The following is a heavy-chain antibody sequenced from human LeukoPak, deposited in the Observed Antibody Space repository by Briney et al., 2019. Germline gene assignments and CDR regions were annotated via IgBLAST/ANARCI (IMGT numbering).Heavy chain of an antibody. Sequence: ASVKVSCKASGYTFTSYGISWVRQAPGQGLEWMGWISAYNGNTNYAQKLQGRVTMTTDTSTSTAYMELRSLRSDDTAVYYCARVGAVLRYFDWLPDPYYFDYWGQGTLVTVSS. D-gene: IGHD3-9*01. J-gene: IGHJ4*02. V-gene: IGHV1-18*04. CDR3: ARVGAVLRYFDWLPDPYYFDY. CDR2: ISAYNGNT. CDR1: GYTFTSYG.